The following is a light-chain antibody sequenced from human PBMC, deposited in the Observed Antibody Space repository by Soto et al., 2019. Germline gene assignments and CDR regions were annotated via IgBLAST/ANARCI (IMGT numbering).Light chain of an antibody. V-gene: IGKV4-1*01. J-gene: IGKJ2*01. CDR3: QQFYMSPPYT. CDR2: WAS. Sequence: DTVMTQSPDSLAVSLGERATINCKSSQSVFHSPNNMNYLAWYKQKPGQPPKLIISWASTREFGVPDRFSGSGSVRDCTPTISSVAAENVADYFCQQFYMSPPYTLGHGTMLEI. CDR1: QSVFHSPNNMNY.